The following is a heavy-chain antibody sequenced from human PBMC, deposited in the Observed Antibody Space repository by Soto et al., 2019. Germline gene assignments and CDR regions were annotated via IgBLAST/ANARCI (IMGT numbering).Heavy chain of an antibody. CDR2: IYYSGST. V-gene: IGHV4-59*01. J-gene: IGHJ4*02. D-gene: IGHD3-10*01. CDR1: GGSISSYY. Sequence: ERLCRSGPVSGGSISSYYWSWIRQPPGKGLEWIGYIYYSGSTNYNPSLKSRVTISVDTSKNQFSLKLSSVTAADTAVYYCARDSAEGWFGESRVFDCWGQGTLVTVSS. CDR3: ARDSAEGWFGESRVFDC.